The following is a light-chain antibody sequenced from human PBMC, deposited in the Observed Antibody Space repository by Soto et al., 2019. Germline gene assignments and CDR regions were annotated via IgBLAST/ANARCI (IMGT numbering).Light chain of an antibody. J-gene: IGLJ1*01. CDR3: AAWDDSLNGPV. Sequence: QSVLTQPPSVSEAPRQRVTISCSGSSSNIGNNAVHWYQQLPGKAPKLLIYYDDLLPSGVSDRFSGSKSGTSASLAISGLQSEDEADYYCAAWDDSLNGPVFGTGTKLTVL. CDR2: YDD. CDR1: SSNIGNNA. V-gene: IGLV1-36*01.